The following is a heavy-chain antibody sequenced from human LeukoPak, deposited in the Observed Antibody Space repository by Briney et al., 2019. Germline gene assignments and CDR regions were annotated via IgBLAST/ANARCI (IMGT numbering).Heavy chain of an antibody. CDR3: AIEGSKSRYFDWLQT. CDR2: FDPEDAET. Sequence: ASVKVSCKVSGYTLTELSMHWVRQGPGKGLEWMGGFDPEDAETIYAQKFQGRVTLTEDTSTDTAYMEPSSLRSEDTAVYYCAIEGSKSRYFDWLQTWGQGTLVTVSS. D-gene: IGHD3-9*01. V-gene: IGHV1-24*01. J-gene: IGHJ5*02. CDR1: GYTLTELS.